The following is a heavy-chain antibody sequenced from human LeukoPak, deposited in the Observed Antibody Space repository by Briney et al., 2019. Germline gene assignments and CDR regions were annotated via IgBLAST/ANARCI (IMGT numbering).Heavy chain of an antibody. Sequence: GGSLRLSCAAAGFTFSIYAMSWVRRAPGKGLEWVSTISGTGGTTYYADSVKGRFTISRDNSKNTLYLQMNSLRAEDTAVYYCAKGDCTGGSCLPFDYWGQGTLVTVSS. CDR2: ISGTGGTT. V-gene: IGHV3-23*01. J-gene: IGHJ4*02. CDR1: GFTFSIYA. CDR3: AKGDCTGGSCLPFDY. D-gene: IGHD2-15*01.